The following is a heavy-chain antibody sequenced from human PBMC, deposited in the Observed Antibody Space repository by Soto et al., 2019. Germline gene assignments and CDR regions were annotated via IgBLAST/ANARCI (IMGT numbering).Heavy chain of an antibody. CDR2: ISYDGSNK. J-gene: IGHJ5*02. CDR3: ARDFSYYYDSSGSNWFDP. V-gene: IGHV3-30-3*01. D-gene: IGHD3-22*01. CDR1: GFTFSIYA. Sequence: GGSLRLSCAASGFTFSIYAVQWVRHAPGKGLEWVAVISYDGSNKYYADSVKGRFTISRDNSKNTLYLQMNSLRAEDTAVYYCARDFSYYYDSSGSNWFDPWGQGTLVTVSS.